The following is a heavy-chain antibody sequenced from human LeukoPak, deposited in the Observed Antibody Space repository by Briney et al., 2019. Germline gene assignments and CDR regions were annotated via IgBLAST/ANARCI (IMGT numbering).Heavy chain of an antibody. CDR1: GYTFTSYD. CDR2: MNPNSGNT. Sequence: ASVKVSCKASGYTFTSYDINWVRQATGQGLEWTGWMNPNSGNTGYAQKFQGRVTMTRNTSISTAYMELSSLRSEDTAVYYCARGWELLQYYGMDVWGQGTTVTVSS. V-gene: IGHV1-8*02. J-gene: IGHJ6*02. CDR3: ARGWELLQYYGMDV. D-gene: IGHD1-26*01.